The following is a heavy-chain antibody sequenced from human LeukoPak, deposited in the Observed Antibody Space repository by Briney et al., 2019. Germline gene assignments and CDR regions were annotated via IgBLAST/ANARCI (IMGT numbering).Heavy chain of an antibody. CDR2: IYYSGST. D-gene: IGHD5-12*01. CDR3: ARGYSGYNYVY. Sequence: SDPTLVKPTQTLTLTCTFSAFSLSTSGVGVGWIRQPPGKGLEWIGHIYYSGSTNYNPSLKSRVTISVDTSKTQFSLKLSSVTAADTAVYYCARGYSGYNYVYWGQGALVTVSS. V-gene: IGHV4-61*08. J-gene: IGHJ4*02. CDR1: AFSLSTSGVG.